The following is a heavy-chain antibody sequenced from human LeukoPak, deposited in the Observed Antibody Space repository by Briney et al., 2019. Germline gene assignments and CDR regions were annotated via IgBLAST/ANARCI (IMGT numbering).Heavy chain of an antibody. V-gene: IGHV4-39*07. CDR3: ARAPYSSGWYEPWGTPYYFDY. Sequence: SETLSLTCTVSGGSISSSSYYWGWIRQPPGKGLEWIGSIYYSGSTYYNPSLKSRVTISVDTSKNQFSLKLSSVTAADTAVYYCARAPYSSGWYEPWGTPYYFDYWGQGTLVTVSS. J-gene: IGHJ4*02. D-gene: IGHD6-19*01. CDR1: GGSISSSSYY. CDR2: IYYSGST.